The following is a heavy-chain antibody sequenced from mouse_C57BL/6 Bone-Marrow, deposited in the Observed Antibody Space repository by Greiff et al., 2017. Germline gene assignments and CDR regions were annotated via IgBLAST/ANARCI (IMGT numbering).Heavy chain of an antibody. J-gene: IGHJ2*01. CDR2: ISPGDGDT. D-gene: IGHD2-4*01. CDR3: ARWDYPFDY. V-gene: IGHV1-82*01. Sequence: VQLQESGPELVKPGASVKISCKASGYAFSSSWMNWVKQRPGKGLEWIGRISPGDGDTNSNGKFKGKATLTADKSSSTAYMQLSSLTSEDSAVYFCARWDYPFDYWGQGTTLTVSS. CDR1: GYAFSSSW.